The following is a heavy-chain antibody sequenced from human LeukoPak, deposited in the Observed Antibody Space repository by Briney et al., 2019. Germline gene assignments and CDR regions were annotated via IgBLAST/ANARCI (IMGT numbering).Heavy chain of an antibody. CDR3: RAATKFLDYYYDY. Sequence: PGRSLRLSCAASRSTFSTFGMHWVRQAPGKGLEWVAVISSDGSNKYYADSVRGRFTISRDNSKDTLYLQMSSLRIEDTAVYYCRAATKFLDYYYDYWGQGTLVTVSS. CDR1: RSTFSTFG. V-gene: IGHV3-30*03. J-gene: IGHJ4*02. D-gene: IGHD3-22*01. CDR2: ISSDGSNK.